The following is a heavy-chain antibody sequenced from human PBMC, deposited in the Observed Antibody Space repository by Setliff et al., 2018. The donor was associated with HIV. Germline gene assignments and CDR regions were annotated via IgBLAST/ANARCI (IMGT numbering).Heavy chain of an antibody. V-gene: IGHV4-39*02. Sequence: PSETLSLTCTVSGGSIYGSDYYWGWIRQPPGKGLESIGSIYYSGSTYYKPSLKSRVTISVDTSKNQFSLKLSSVTAADTAVYFCARDTSFGYWGQGTLVTVSS. CDR1: GGSIYGSDYY. CDR3: ARDTSFGY. CDR2: IYYSGST. J-gene: IGHJ4*02.